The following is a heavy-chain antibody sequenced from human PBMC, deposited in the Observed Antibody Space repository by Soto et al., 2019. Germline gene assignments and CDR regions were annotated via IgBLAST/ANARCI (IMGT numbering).Heavy chain of an antibody. CDR2: ISYDGSNK. V-gene: IGHV3-30-3*01. CDR1: GFTFSSYA. Sequence: VQLVESGGGVVQPGRSLRLSCAASGFTFSSYAMHWVRQAPGKGLEWVAVISYDGSNKYYADSVKGRFTISRDNSKNTLYLQMNSLRAEDTAVYYCARGLEDYFDYWGQGTLVTVSS. CDR3: ARGLEDYFDY. J-gene: IGHJ4*02.